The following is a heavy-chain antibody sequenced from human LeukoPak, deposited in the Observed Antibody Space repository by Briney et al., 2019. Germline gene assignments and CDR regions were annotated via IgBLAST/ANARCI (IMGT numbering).Heavy chain of an antibody. CDR3: ARVTGYVIEDYFDY. V-gene: IGHV4-59*01. D-gene: IGHD3-22*01. CDR1: GGSISSYY. CDR2: IYYSGST. Sequence: SETLSFTCTVSGGSISSYYWSWIRQPPGKGLEWIGYIYYSGSTNYNPSLKSRVTISVDTSKNQFSLKLSSVTAADTAMYYCARVTGYVIEDYFDYWGQGTLVTVSS. J-gene: IGHJ4*02.